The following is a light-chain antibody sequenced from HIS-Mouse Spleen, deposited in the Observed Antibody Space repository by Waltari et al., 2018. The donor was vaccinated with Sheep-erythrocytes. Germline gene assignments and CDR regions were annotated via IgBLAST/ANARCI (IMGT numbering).Light chain of an antibody. CDR3: QQANSFPPT. CDR1: QDISNY. Sequence: IQMTQSPSSLSASVGDRVTITCQASQDISNYLNWYQQKPGKAPKLLIYDASNLETGVPSRFSGSGSGTDFTFTISSLQPEDFATYYCQQANSFPPTFGQGTKVEIK. V-gene: IGKV1-33*01. CDR2: DAS. J-gene: IGKJ1*01.